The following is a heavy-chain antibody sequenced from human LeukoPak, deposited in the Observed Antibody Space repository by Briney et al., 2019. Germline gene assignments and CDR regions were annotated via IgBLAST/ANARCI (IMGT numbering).Heavy chain of an antibody. CDR3: ARDLGGGWYGGPNWFDP. CDR1: GYTFTGYY. CDR2: INPNSGGT. Sequence: WASVKVSCKASGYTFTGYYMHWVRQAPGQGLEWMGWINPNSGGTNYAQKFQGRVTMTRDTSISTAYMELSRLRSDDTAVYYCARDLGGGWYGGPNWFDPWGQGTLVTVSS. V-gene: IGHV1-2*02. J-gene: IGHJ5*02. D-gene: IGHD6-19*01.